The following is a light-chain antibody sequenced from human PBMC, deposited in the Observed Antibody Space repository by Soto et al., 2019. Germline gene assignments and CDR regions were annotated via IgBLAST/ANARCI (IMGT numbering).Light chain of an antibody. CDR2: EGS. CDR3: CSYAGISTSV. Sequence: QSALTQPASVSGSPGQSITISCTGTSSDVGSYNLVSWYQQHPGKAPKLMIYEGSKRPSGVSNRFSGSKSGNTASLTISGLQAEDEADYYCCSYAGISTSVFGGGTNSPS. CDR1: SSDVGSYNL. V-gene: IGLV2-23*01. J-gene: IGLJ2*01.